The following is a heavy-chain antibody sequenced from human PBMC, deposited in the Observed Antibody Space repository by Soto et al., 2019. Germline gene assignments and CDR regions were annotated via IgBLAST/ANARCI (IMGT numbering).Heavy chain of an antibody. CDR1: GGTFSSYA. CDR3: ARRAVERQLWSFYYYYGMDV. CDR2: IIPIFGTA. J-gene: IGHJ6*02. Sequence: QVQLVQSGAEVKKPGSSVKVSCKASGGTFSSYAISWVRQAPGQGLEWMGGIIPIFGTANYAQKFQGRVPITVGESTSTGYLELSSLRSEDTAVYYCARRAVERQLWSFYYYYGMDVWGQGTTFTVSS. D-gene: IGHD5-18*01. V-gene: IGHV1-69*01.